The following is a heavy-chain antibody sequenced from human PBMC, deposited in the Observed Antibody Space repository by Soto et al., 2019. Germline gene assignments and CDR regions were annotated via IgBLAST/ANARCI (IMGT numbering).Heavy chain of an antibody. CDR2: IRGRGGST. Sequence: EVQLLESGGALVQPGGSLRLSGAASGFPFSSNAMSWVRQAPGKGREWVSAIRGRGGSTYYADSVKGRFTISRDNSKNTLYLQMNSLRAEDTAVYYCAKDPIATYSNYAVTDYYYYGMDVWGQGTTVTVSS. CDR1: GFPFSSNA. V-gene: IGHV3-23*01. D-gene: IGHD4-4*01. J-gene: IGHJ6*02. CDR3: AKDPIATYSNYAVTDYYYYGMDV.